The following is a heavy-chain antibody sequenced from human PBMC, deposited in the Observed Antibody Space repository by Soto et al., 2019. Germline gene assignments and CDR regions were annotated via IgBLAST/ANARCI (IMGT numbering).Heavy chain of an antibody. CDR1: GFIFRSYG. Sequence: EVQLVESGGGLVKPGGSLRLSCVASGFIFRSYGMNWVRQTPGKGLEWVSSISSSSSYIYYADSVKGRFTISRDNAKNSLYLQMNSLRAEDTAVYYCARQYCSGGSCYSADGFDIWGQGTMVTVSS. J-gene: IGHJ3*02. V-gene: IGHV3-21*01. CDR2: ISSSSSYI. D-gene: IGHD2-15*01. CDR3: ARQYCSGGSCYSADGFDI.